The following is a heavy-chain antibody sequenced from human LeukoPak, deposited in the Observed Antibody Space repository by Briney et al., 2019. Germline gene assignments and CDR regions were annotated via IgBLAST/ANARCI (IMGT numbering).Heavy chain of an antibody. CDR2: IRSKAYGGTT. CDR3: TRDLDSSGYYYYYYYMDV. Sequence: PGGSLRLSCTASGFTFGDYAMSWFRQAPGKGLEWVGFIRSKAYGGTTEYAASVKGRFTTSRDDSKSIAYLQMNSLKTEDTAVYYCTRDLDSSGYYYYYYYMDVWGKGTTVTVSS. D-gene: IGHD3-22*01. CDR1: GFTFGDYA. J-gene: IGHJ6*03. V-gene: IGHV3-49*03.